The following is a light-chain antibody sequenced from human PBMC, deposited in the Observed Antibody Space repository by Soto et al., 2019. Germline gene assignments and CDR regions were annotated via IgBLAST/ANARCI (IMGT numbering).Light chain of an antibody. CDR1: QTISDF. CDR2: EAS. J-gene: IGKJ1*01. CDR3: QQKYGSPGT. V-gene: IGKV1-5*01. Sequence: DIAVTQSPATLSSSTGDRLTITCRSSQTISDFLAWYQQKPGEAPKLLIAEASRLESGVPSRFSGRGSGTEFPLTSIRRLADEDVSEYRQQKYGSPGTFGQGTKVDI.